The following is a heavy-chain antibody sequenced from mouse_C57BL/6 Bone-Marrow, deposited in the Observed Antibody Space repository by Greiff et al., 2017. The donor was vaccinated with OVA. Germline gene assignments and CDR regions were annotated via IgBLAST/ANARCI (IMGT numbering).Heavy chain of an antibody. V-gene: IGHV1-55*01. D-gene: IGHD2-2*01. J-gene: IGHJ2*01. CDR3: ARGEGYDEVDY. CDR2: LYPGIGST. Sequence: VQLQQPGAELVKPGASVKMSCKASGYTFTSYWITWVKPRPGPVLEWIVDLYPGIGSTTYNEKFKSKATLTVDTSSSTAYMQLSSLTSEDSAVYYCARGEGYDEVDYWGQGTTLTVSS. CDR1: GYTFTSYW.